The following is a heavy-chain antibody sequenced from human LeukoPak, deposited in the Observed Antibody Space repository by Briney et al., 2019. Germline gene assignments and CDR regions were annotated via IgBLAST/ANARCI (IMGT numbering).Heavy chain of an antibody. D-gene: IGHD2-2*01. CDR3: ARGGEPAAYSGGNWFDP. J-gene: IGHJ5*02. CDR2: INPNSGNT. CDR1: GYTFTTLD. V-gene: IGHV1-8*03. Sequence: ASVKVSCKASGYTFTTLDINWVRQATGQGLEWMGWINPNSGNTSYAQKFQGRVTITRDTSISTAYMELSSLRSEDTAVYYCARGGEPAAYSGGNWFDPWGQGTLVTVSS.